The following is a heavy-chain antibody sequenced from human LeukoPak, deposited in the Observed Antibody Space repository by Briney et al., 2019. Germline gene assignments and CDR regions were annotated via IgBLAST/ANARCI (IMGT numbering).Heavy chain of an antibody. CDR2: SSAYNGNT. CDR1: GYTFTSYG. D-gene: IGHD2-2*01. J-gene: IGHJ6*03. V-gene: IGHV1-18*01. CDR3: ARGMWGYCSSTSCYKTNYYYYYMDV. Sequence: RRASVKVSCKASGYTFTSYGISWVRQAPGQGLEWMGWSSAYNGNTHYAQKLRGRVTMTTDPSTSRAYMELRSLRSDDTAVYYCARGMWGYCSSTSCYKTNYYYYYMDVWGKGTTVTVSS.